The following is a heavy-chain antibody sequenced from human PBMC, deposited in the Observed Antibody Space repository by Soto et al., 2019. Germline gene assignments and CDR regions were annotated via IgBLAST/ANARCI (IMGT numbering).Heavy chain of an antibody. CDR2: ISAYNGNT. CDR1: GYTFTSYA. D-gene: IGHD3-3*02. Sequence: QVQLVQSGAEVKKPGASVKVSCKASGYTFTSYAISWVRQAPGQGLEWMGWISAYNGNTNYAQNRQCRFTXXTDTSTSAAYMELRSLRSDDTAVYYCARDSPPIASWGQGTLVTVSS. CDR3: ARDSPPIAS. V-gene: IGHV1-18*01. J-gene: IGHJ5*02.